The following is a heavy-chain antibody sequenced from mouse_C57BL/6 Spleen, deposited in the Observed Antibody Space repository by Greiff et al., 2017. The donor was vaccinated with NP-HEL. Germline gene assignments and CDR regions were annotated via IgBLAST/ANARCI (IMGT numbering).Heavy chain of an antibody. CDR1: GYTFTDYY. V-gene: IGHV1-26*01. J-gene: IGHJ2*01. CDR3: ARAVRLHFDY. Sequence: EVQLQQSGPELVKPGASVKISCKASGYTFTDYYMNWVKQSHGKSLEWIGDINPNNGGTSYHQKFKGKATLTVDKSSSTAYMELRSLTSEDSAVYYCARAVRLHFDYWGQGTTLTVSS. CDR2: INPNNGGT.